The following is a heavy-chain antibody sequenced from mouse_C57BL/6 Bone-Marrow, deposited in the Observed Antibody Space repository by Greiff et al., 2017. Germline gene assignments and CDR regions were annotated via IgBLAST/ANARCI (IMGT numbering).Heavy chain of an antibody. V-gene: IGHV7-3*01. Sequence: DVMLVESGGGLVQPGGSLSLSCAAPGFTFTDYYMSWVRQPPGKALEWLGFIRNKANGYTTEYSASVKGRFTISRDNSQSILYLQMNALRAEDSATYYCARYHDYYYFDYWGQGTTLTVSS. CDR1: GFTFTDYY. J-gene: IGHJ2*01. CDR2: IRNKANGYTT. CDR3: ARYHDYYYFDY. D-gene: IGHD2-4*01.